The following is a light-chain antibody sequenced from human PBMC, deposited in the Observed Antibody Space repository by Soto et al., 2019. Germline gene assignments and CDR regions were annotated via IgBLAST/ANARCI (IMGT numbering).Light chain of an antibody. CDR3: QSYDSSLSGWV. V-gene: IGLV1-40*01. CDR2: GNS. CDR1: SSNIGAGYD. J-gene: IGLJ3*02. Sequence: QSVLTQPPSVSGAQGQRVTISCTGSSSNIGAGYDVHWYQQLPGTAPKLLIYGNSNRPSGVPDRFSGSKSGTSASLAITGLLPEDEADYYCQSYDSSLSGWVFGGGTKLTVL.